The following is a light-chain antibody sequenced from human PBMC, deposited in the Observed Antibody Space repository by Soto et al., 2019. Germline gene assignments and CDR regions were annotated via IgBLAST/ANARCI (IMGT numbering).Light chain of an antibody. CDR3: TQSTHLPPT. CDR2: EVS. V-gene: IGKV2-29*03. CDR1: QSLLHITGETF. J-gene: IGKJ5*01. Sequence: DVVRTQTPLSLSVAPGQPASISCKSSQSLLHITGETFLFWYLQKPGQSPQLLIYEVSTRVSGVPDRFSGSGSGTDFTLEISRVETDDVGIYYCTQSTHLPPTFGQGTRLEI.